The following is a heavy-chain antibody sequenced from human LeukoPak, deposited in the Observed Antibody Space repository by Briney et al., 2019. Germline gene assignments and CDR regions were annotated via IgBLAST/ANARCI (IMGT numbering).Heavy chain of an antibody. CDR1: GYTFTGYY. Sequence: ASVKVSCKASGYTFTGYYVHWVRQAPGQGLEWMGWISAYNGNTNYAQKLQGRVTMTTDTSTSTAYMELRSLRSDDTAVYYCARDGKPGIAAGTALHWGQGTMVTVSS. CDR3: ARDGKPGIAAGTALH. D-gene: IGHD6-13*01. CDR2: ISAYNGNT. V-gene: IGHV1-18*04. J-gene: IGHJ3*01.